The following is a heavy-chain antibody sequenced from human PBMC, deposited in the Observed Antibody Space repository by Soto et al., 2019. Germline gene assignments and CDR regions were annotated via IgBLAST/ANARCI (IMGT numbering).Heavy chain of an antibody. J-gene: IGHJ4*02. CDR2: IYHNGRA. V-gene: IGHV4-4*02. CDR3: ARAARLSAFDC. CDR1: SGSIGSGLW. Sequence: QLQESGPGLVKPSGTLSLTCTVSSGSIGSGLWGNWVRQPPGKGLEWIGEIYHNGRANYNPSLKSRVSMSIDESKNQFSLQLTSVAAADTAVYFCARAARLSAFDCWGPGILVAVSS. D-gene: IGHD6-6*01.